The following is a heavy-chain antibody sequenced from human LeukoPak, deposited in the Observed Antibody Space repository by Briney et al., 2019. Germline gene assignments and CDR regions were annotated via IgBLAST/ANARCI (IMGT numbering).Heavy chain of an antibody. J-gene: IGHJ5*02. CDR2: ISYDGSNK. V-gene: IGHV3-30-3*01. CDR1: GFTFSSYA. Sequence: GGSLRLSCAASGFTFSSYAMHWVRQAPGKGLEWVAVISYDGSNKYYADSVKGRFTISRDNAKNSLYLQMNSLRAEDTAVYYCARVGGLMITFGGVIVQNNWFDPWGQGTLVTVSS. CDR3: ARVGGLMITFGGVIVQNNWFDP. D-gene: IGHD3-16*02.